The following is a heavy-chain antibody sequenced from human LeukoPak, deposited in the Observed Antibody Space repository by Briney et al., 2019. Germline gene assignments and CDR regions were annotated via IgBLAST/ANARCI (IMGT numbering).Heavy chain of an antibody. CDR3: ARDLEYGAYYYDSSGYYYGMDV. D-gene: IGHD3-22*01. CDR1: GGTFSSYA. CDR2: IIPILGIA. V-gene: IGHV1-69*04. J-gene: IGHJ6*02. Sequence: SVKVSCKASGGTFSSYAISWVRQAPGQGLEWMGRIIPILGIADYAQKFQGRVTITADKSTSTAYMELSSLRSEDTAVYYCARDLEYGAYYYDSSGYYYGMDVWGQGTTVTVSS.